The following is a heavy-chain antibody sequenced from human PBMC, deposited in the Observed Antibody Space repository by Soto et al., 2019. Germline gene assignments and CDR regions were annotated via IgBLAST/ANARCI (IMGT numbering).Heavy chain of an antibody. CDR2: IIPVFGQT. CDR3: VRVSSDCSGGICYVYYGMDG. J-gene: IGHJ6*02. Sequence: QVQLVQSGPEETKAGSSVKVSCKASGGTFSSYNINWVRQAPGQGLEWMVGIIPVFGQTTYAQKFQDRVKITADGSTSPAYMEISTLRSEDTAVYDCVRVSSDCSGGICYVYYGMDGWGQGTTVTVSS. D-gene: IGHD2-15*01. V-gene: IGHV1-69*01. CDR1: GGTFSSYN.